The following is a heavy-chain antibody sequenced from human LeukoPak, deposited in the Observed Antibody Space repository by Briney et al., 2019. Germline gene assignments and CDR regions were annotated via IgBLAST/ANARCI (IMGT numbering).Heavy chain of an antibody. CDR3: ARDARYCSSTSCYFSYMDV. V-gene: IGHV3-64*01. CDR1: GGTFSSYA. D-gene: IGHD2-2*01. Sequence: SCKASGGTFSSYAMHWVRQAPGKGLEYVSAISSNGGSTYYANSVKGRFTISRDNSKNTLYLQMGSLRAEDMAVYYCARDARYCSSTSCYFSYMDVWGKGTTVTISS. J-gene: IGHJ6*03. CDR2: ISSNGGST.